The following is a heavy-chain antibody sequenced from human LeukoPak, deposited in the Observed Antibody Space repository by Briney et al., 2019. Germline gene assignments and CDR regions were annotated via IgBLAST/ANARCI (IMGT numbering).Heavy chain of an antibody. Sequence: GGSLRLSCAASGFTFSSYWMSWFRQAPGQGLEWVANIKGDASMRSYVDSVKGRFTISRDNAKNSLYLQINSLRVEDTAIYYCAREDGRNTNDCWGQGTLVTVSS. CDR1: GFTFSSYW. V-gene: IGHV3-7*01. D-gene: IGHD5-24*01. CDR3: AREDGRNTNDC. CDR2: IKGDASMR. J-gene: IGHJ4*02.